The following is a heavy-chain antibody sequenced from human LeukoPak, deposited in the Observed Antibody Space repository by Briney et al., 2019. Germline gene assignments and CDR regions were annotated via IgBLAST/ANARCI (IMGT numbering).Heavy chain of an antibody. J-gene: IGHJ4*02. D-gene: IGHD3-10*01. Sequence: PGGSLRLSCAASGITFSNARMTWVRRAPGKGLEWVGRILSKTDGGTANYAAPVKGRFTISRDDSKDTVYLQMNSLKSEDTAAYYCTTQRAGAFDYWGQGTLVTVSS. CDR2: ILSKTDGGTA. CDR1: GITFSNAR. V-gene: IGHV3-15*01. CDR3: TTQRAGAFDY.